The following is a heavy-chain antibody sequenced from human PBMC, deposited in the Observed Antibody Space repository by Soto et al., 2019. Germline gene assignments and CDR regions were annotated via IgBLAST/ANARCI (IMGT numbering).Heavy chain of an antibody. D-gene: IGHD3-16*01. CDR1: GFTFSSYW. V-gene: IGHV3-74*01. J-gene: IGHJ3*02. CDR3: ARPGGWGPAFDI. CDR2: INSDGSST. Sequence: GGSLRLSCAASGFTFSSYWMHWVRQAPGKGLVCVSRINSDGSSTSYADSVKGRFTISRDNAKNTLYLQMNSLRAEDTAVYYCARPGGWGPAFDIWGQGTMVTV.